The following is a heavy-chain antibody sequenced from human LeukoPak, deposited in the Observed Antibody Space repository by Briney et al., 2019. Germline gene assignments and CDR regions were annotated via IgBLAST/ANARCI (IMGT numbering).Heavy chain of an antibody. Sequence: GGSLRLSCAASGFTFSIYNMNWVRQAPGKGLEWVSSISSHSGYIYYANSVKGRFTISRDNAENSLHLQMTSLRAEDTAVYYCARVSSDIVTGHKLDFWGQGALVTVSS. CDR1: GFTFSIYN. CDR2: ISSHSGYI. J-gene: IGHJ4*02. V-gene: IGHV3-21*01. CDR3: ARVSSDIVTGHKLDF. D-gene: IGHD3-9*01.